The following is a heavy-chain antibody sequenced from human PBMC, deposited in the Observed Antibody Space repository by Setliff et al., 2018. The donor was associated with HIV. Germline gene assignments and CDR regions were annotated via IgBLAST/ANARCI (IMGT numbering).Heavy chain of an antibody. Sequence: GESLKISCAASGFPFSSYGMSWVRQAPGKELEWVSRINSDGSSTSYADSVKGRFTISRDNAKNTLYLQMNSLRAEDTAVYYCARGPLRTTPADNWFDPWGQGTLVTVSS. V-gene: IGHV3-74*01. D-gene: IGHD2-15*01. CDR3: ARGPLRTTPADNWFDP. CDR1: GFPFSSYG. J-gene: IGHJ5*02. CDR2: INSDGSST.